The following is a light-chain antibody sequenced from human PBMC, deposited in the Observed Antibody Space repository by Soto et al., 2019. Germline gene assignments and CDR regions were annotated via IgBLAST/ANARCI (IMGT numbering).Light chain of an antibody. CDR3: MQALQTPRT. J-gene: IGKJ4*01. CDR2: LGS. Sequence: DIVMTQSPLSLPVTPGEPASISCRSSQSLLHSNGYNYLDWYLQKPGQSPQLLIYLGSNRASGVPDRFSGSGSGKDFTLKISRVEAEDVGVYYGMQALQTPRTFGGGTKVEIK. CDR1: QSLLHSNGYNY. V-gene: IGKV2-28*01.